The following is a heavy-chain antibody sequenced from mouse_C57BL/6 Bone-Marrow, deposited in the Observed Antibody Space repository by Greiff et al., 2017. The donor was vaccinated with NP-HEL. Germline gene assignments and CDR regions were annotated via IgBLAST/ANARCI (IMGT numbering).Heavy chain of an antibody. D-gene: IGHD2-2*01. Sequence: QVLLQQPGAELVKPGASVKLSCKASGYTFTSYWMHWVKQRPGQGLEWIGMIHPNSGSTNYNEKFKSKATLTVDKSSSTAYMQLSRLTSEDSAVYDCARLRLRGEYAEWGQGTLVTVSA. CDR3: ARLRLRGEYAE. V-gene: IGHV1-64*01. CDR1: GYTFTSYW. CDR2: IHPNSGST. J-gene: IGHJ3*02.